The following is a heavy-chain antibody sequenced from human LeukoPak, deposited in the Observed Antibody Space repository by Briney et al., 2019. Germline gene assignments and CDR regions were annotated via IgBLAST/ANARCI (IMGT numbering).Heavy chain of an antibody. CDR2: INTNSGCT. D-gene: IGHD3-3*01. Sequence: GASGKVSCKAAGYTFTCYYMHWVRQAPGQGREGMGWINTNSGCTNYAQKFPGRVTMTRDTSISTAYMELSRLRSDDTAVYYCARDQRVLRFLEWLPHRWGQGTLVTVSS. CDR1: GYTFTCYY. J-gene: IGHJ5*02. CDR3: ARDQRVLRFLEWLPHR. V-gene: IGHV1-2*02.